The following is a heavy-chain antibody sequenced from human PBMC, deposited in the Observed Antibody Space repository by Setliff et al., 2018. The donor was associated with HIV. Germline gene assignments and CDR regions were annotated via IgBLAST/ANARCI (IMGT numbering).Heavy chain of an antibody. V-gene: IGHV4-59*01. CDR3: ARDRSSGRGYYYYYYMDV. CDR2: IYYDGST. Sequence: SETLSLTCAVSGYSISSAYYWSCIRQPTGKRLEWIGYIYYDGSTNYNPSLKSRVTISVDTSKNQFSLKLSAVTAADTAVYYCARDRSSGRGYYYYYYMDVWGKGTTVTVSS. CDR1: GYSISSAYY. J-gene: IGHJ6*03. D-gene: IGHD6-19*01.